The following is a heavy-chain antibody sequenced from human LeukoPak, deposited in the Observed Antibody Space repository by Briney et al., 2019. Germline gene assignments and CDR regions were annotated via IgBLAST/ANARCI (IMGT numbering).Heavy chain of an antibody. J-gene: IGHJ4*02. CDR2: ISGSGGST. CDR3: ARDTDHYFDY. V-gene: IGHV3-23*01. D-gene: IGHD2-8*02. CDR1: GFTFSSYG. Sequence: GGSLRLSCAAPGFTFSSYGMSWVRQAPGKGLEWVSAISGSGGSTYYADSVKGRFTISRDNAKNSLYLQMNSLRVDDTAVYYCARDTDHYFDYWGQGTLVTVSS.